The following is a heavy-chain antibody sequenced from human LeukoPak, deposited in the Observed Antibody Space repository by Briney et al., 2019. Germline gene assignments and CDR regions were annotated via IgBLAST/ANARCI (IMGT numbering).Heavy chain of an antibody. CDR2: INHSGST. Sequence: KPSETLSLTCAVYGGSFSGYYWSWIRQPPGKGLEWIGEINHSGSTNYNPSLKSRVTISVDTSKNQFSLKLSSVTAADTAVYYCARARWVNYMTTVSTFDYWGQGTLVTVSS. CDR1: GGSFSGYY. V-gene: IGHV4-34*01. CDR3: ARARWVNYMTTVSTFDY. J-gene: IGHJ4*02. D-gene: IGHD4-17*01.